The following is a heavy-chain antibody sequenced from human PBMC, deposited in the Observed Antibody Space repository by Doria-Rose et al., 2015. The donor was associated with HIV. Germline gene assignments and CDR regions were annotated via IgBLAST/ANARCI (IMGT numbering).Heavy chain of an antibody. D-gene: IGHD3-3*01. CDR1: GFSFESYA. CDR3: AKAPIIGPKYYFYMDV. Sequence: VQLVQSGGGLVQPGRSLRLSCVGSGFSFESYAMHWVRLAPGKGLEWVAGISWDSGANGNADSVEGRFTISRDNAKKSVHLEMRSLRPEDTAFYYCAKAPIIGPKYYFYMDVWGKGTSVTVSS. J-gene: IGHJ6*03. V-gene: IGHV3-9*01. CDR2: ISWDSGAN.